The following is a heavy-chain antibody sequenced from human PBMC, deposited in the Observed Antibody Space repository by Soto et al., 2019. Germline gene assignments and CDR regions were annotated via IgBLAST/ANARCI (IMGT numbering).Heavy chain of an antibody. J-gene: IGHJ4*02. CDR1: GYTPIELS. CDR3: ATFAPHVATSEYYFDY. V-gene: IGHV1-8*03. CDR2: MNPNSGNA. Sequence: ASVKVSCKVSGYTPIELSMHWVRQATGQGLEWMGGMNPNSGNANYAQKFQGRVTITANASMSTAYMELSSLRSEDTAVYYCATFAPHVATSEYYFDYWGQGTLVTVPQ. D-gene: IGHD5-12*01.